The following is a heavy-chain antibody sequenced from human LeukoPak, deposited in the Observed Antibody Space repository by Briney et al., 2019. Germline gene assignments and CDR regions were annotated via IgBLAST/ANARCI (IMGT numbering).Heavy chain of an antibody. CDR1: GFSFSGYS. CDR2: ISSGSRTI. Sequence: QAGGSLRLSCVASGFSFSGYSMNWVRQAPGKGLDWVSYISSGSRTIFYGDSVKGRFTISRDNAKNLLYLQMNSLRAEDTAVYYCARDLMTPRRVDYWGQGTLVTVSS. J-gene: IGHJ4*02. CDR3: ARDLMTPRRVDY. V-gene: IGHV3-48*04. D-gene: IGHD2-8*01.